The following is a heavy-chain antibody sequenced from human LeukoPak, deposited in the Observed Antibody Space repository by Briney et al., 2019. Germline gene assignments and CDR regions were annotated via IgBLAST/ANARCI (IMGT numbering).Heavy chain of an antibody. J-gene: IGHJ4*02. D-gene: IGHD4-17*01. CDR1: GYTFTGYY. CDR3: ARDDPDDYGDIGDDY. V-gene: IGHV1-2*02. CDR2: INPNSGGT. Sequence: ASVKVSCKASGYTFTGYYMHWVRQAPGQGLEWMGWINPNSGGTNYAQKFQGRVTMTRDTSISTAYMELSRLRSDDPAVYYCARDDPDDYGDIGDDYWGQGTLVTVSS.